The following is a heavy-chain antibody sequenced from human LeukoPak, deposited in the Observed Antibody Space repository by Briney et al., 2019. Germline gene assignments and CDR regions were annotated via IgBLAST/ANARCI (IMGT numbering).Heavy chain of an antibody. CDR1: GYTFTSYD. Sequence: ASVTVSCKASGYTFTSYDINWVRQATGQGLEWMGWMNPNSGNTGYAQKFQGRVTMTRNTSISTAYMELSSLRSEDTAVYYCAREAGGCSGGSCYRVNAFDIWGQGTMVTVSS. D-gene: IGHD2-15*01. CDR2: MNPNSGNT. CDR3: AREAGGCSGGSCYRVNAFDI. J-gene: IGHJ3*02. V-gene: IGHV1-8*01.